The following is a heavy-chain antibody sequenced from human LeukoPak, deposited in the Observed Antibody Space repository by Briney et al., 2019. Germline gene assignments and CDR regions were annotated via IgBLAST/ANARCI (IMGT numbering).Heavy chain of an antibody. Sequence: GGSLRLSCAASGFTFDDYAMHWVRQAPGKGLEWVSGISWSSGSIGYADSVKGRFTISRDNAKNSLYLQMNSLRAEDTALYYCAKDIVTRPYYYGKDVWGQGTTVTVSS. CDR1: GFTFDDYA. CDR3: AKDIVTRPYYYGKDV. J-gene: IGHJ6*02. CDR2: ISWSSGSI. D-gene: IGHD2-2*01. V-gene: IGHV3-9*01.